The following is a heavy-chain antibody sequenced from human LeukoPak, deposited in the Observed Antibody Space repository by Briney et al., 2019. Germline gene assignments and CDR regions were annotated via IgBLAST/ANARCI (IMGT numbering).Heavy chain of an antibody. CDR1: GGSISSYY. D-gene: IGHD3-16*01. V-gene: IGHV4-59*01. J-gene: IGHJ2*01. Sequence: PSETLSLTCTVSGGSISSYYWSWLRQPPGKGLEWLGYIYNSGSTNYNPSLKSRVTVSVDTSKNQFSLKLSSVTAADTAVYYCARGPWGRYWYFDRWGRGTLVTVSS. CDR3: ARGPWGRYWYFDR. CDR2: IYNSGST.